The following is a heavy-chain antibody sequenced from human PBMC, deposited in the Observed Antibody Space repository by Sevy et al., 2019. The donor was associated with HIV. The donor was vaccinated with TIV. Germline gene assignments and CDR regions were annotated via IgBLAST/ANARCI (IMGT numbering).Heavy chain of an antibody. V-gene: IGHV4-34*01. J-gene: IGHJ5*02. Sequence: SETLSLTCVVHDGSFSGYYWNWIRQLPGKGLEWIGEINESGITYYNPSLKSRVAISVDTSKKQFSLKLNSVTAADTALYFCARSPPVVVVPGAPSWFDPWGQGTLVTVSS. CDR2: INESGIT. CDR1: DGSFSGYY. CDR3: ARSPPVVVVPGAPSWFDP. D-gene: IGHD2-2*01.